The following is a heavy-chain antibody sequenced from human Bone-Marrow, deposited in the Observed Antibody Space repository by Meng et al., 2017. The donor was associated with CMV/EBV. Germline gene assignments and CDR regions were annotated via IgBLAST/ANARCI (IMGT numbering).Heavy chain of an antibody. V-gene: IGHV4-34*01. CDR3: ARGRDIVVVPAAHYYVMDV. CDR2: INHSGST. Sequence: SETLSLTCAVHGGFFSGYYWSWIRQPPGKGLEWIGEINHSGSTNYNPSLKSRVTISVDTSKTQFSPKLSSVTAADTAVYYCARGRDIVVVPAAHYYVMDVWGQGSTVTVSS. CDR1: GGFFSGYY. D-gene: IGHD2-2*01. J-gene: IGHJ6*02.